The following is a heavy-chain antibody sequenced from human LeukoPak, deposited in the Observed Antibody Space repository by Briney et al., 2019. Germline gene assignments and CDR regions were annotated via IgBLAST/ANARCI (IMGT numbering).Heavy chain of an antibody. CDR2: ISSSGSTI. D-gene: IGHD3-22*01. Sequence: GGSLRLSCAASGFTFGTYEMNWLRQAPGKGLEWVSYISSSGSTIYYADSVKGRFTISRDNAKNSLYLQMNSLRTEDTAVYYCARDGLYGMDVWGQGTTVTVSS. CDR1: GFTFGTYE. J-gene: IGHJ6*02. CDR3: ARDGLYGMDV. V-gene: IGHV3-48*03.